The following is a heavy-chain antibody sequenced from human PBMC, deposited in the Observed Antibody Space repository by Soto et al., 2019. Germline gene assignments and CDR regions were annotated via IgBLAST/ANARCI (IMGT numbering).Heavy chain of an antibody. V-gene: IGHV4-59*01. CDR1: GGSISSYY. D-gene: IGHD3-10*01. CDR3: ARDRGSGSYERGGMDA. CDR2: IYYSGRT. Sequence: QVQLQESGPGLVKPSETLSLTCTVSGGSISSYYCSWIRQPPGKGLEWIGNIYYSGRTNYNPSLTTRVNISVYTSKNQFSLTRSSVTAAGTAVYDCARDRGSGSYERGGMDAWGQGTTVTVSS. J-gene: IGHJ6*02.